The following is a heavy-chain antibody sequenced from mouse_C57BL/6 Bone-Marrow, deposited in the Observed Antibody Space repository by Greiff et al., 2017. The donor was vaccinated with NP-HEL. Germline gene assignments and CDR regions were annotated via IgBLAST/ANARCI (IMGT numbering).Heavy chain of an antibody. Sequence: QVQLQQSGAELVKPGASVKISCKASGYTFTDYYINWVKQRPGQGLEWIGKIGPGGGSTYYNATFKGKATLTADKSSSTAYMQLSSLTSEDSAVYFCARLRTYYYGSSRYYVDYWGQGTTLTVSS. CDR2: IGPGGGST. D-gene: IGHD1-1*01. CDR3: ARLRTYYYGSSRYYVDY. V-gene: IGHV1-77*01. J-gene: IGHJ2*01. CDR1: GYTFTDYY.